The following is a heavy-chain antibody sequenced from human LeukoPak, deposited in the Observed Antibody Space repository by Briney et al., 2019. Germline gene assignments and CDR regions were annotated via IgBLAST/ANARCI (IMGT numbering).Heavy chain of an antibody. D-gene: IGHD3-9*01. CDR2: IIPIFGTA. CDR3: ARGLRYYDILTGPGYFDY. V-gene: IGHV1-69*05. Sequence: GASVKVSCKASGGTFSSYAISWVRQAPGQGLEWMGGIIPIFGTANYAQKFQGRVTITTDESTSTAYMELSSLRSEDTAVYYCARGLRYYDILTGPGYFDYWGQGTLVTVSS. J-gene: IGHJ4*02. CDR1: GGTFSSYA.